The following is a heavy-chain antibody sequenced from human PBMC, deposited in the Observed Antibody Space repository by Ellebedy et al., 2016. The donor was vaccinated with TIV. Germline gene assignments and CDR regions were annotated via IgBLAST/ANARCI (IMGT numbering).Heavy chain of an antibody. CDR2: VSYSGSN. Sequence: SETLSLTCNVSGDSVTSSSFYWGWIRQPPGQGLEWFGNVSYSGSNYYTPSLQSRLTISIDTSKNQFSLKLTSVTAADTAVYYCARQPAEELGAISFYFDSWGQGTPVTVSS. V-gene: IGHV4-39*07. CDR3: ARQPAEELGAISFYFDS. CDR1: GDSVTSSSFY. D-gene: IGHD1-26*01. J-gene: IGHJ4*02.